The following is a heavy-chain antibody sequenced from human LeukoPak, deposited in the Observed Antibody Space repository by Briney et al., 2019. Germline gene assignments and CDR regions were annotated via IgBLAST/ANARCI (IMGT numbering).Heavy chain of an antibody. CDR3: ARDHPSRAAAGPFDY. CDR1: GFTVSSNY. J-gene: IGHJ4*02. D-gene: IGHD6-13*01. Sequence: PGGSLRLSCAASGFTVSSNYMSWVRQAPGKGLEWVSVIYSGGSTYYADSVKGRFTISRDNSKNTLYLQMNSLRAEDTAVYYCARDHPSRAAAGPFDYWGQGTLVTVSS. CDR2: IYSGGST. V-gene: IGHV3-66*02.